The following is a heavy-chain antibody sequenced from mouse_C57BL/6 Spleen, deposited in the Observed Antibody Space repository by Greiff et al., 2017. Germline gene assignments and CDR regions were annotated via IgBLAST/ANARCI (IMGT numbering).Heavy chain of an antibody. V-gene: IGHV1-50*01. J-gene: IGHJ2*01. D-gene: IGHD1-1*01. CDR3: ARRQDYGSLDY. Sequence: QVQLQQPGAELVQPGASVTLSCKASGYTFTSYWLQWVKQRPGQGLEWIGEIVPSDSNTNYNQKFKGKATLTVDTSSSTAYMQLSSLTSEDSAVYYGARRQDYGSLDYWGQGTTLTVSS. CDR2: IVPSDSNT. CDR1: GYTFTSYW.